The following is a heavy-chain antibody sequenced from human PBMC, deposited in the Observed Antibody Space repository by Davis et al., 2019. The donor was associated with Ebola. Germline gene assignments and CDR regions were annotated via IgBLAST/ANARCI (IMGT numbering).Heavy chain of an antibody. CDR2: ISYDGTNK. Sequence: PGGSLRLSCAASGFTFTSYGMHWVRQAPGKGLEWVAVISYDGTNKYYVDPVKGRFTISRDTSKNTVYLQMNSLRAEDTAVYYCARDDQSYGMDVWGKGTTVTVSS. V-gene: IGHV3-33*08. CDR3: ARDDQSYGMDV. CDR1: GFTFTSYG. J-gene: IGHJ6*04.